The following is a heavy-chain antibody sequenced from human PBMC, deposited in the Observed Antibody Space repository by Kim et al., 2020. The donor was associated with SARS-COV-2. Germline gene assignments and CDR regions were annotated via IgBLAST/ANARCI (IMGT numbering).Heavy chain of an antibody. D-gene: IGHD6-6*01. J-gene: IGHJ4*01. CDR3: ARDPTRRIIAARLDY. CDR2: ISYDGSNK. V-gene: IGHV3-30*04. Sequence: GGSLRLSCAASGFTFSNSTMHWVRQAPGKGLEWVALISYDGSNKYYTDSVKGRFTISRDNSKNTLYLQMNSLRPEDTAAYHCARDPTRRIIAARLDYWG. CDR1: GFTFSNST.